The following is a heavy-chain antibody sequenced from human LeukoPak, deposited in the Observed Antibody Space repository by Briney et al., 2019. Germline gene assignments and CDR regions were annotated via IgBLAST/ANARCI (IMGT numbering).Heavy chain of an antibody. J-gene: IGHJ6*03. CDR2: ISNSARTI. D-gene: IGHD1-1*01. V-gene: IGHV3-48*03. Sequence: PGRSLRLSCAASGFTFSNFEMNWVRQAPGKGLEWVSYISNSARTIFYADSVKGRFTISRDNAKKSLYLQMNSLRVEDTAVYYCARVHPTGYFYYMDVWGIGATVTVS. CDR3: ARVHPTGYFYYMDV. CDR1: GFTFSNFE.